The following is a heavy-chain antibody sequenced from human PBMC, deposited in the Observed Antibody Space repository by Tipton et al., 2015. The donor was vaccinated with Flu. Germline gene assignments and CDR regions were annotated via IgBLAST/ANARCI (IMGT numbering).Heavy chain of an antibody. J-gene: IGHJ4*02. CDR1: GGSISSYY. CDR3: ARHEGSGYYNYYFDY. V-gene: IGHV4-59*08. Sequence: TLSLTCTVSGGSISSYYWSWIRQPPGKGLEWIGYIYYSGSTNYNPSLKSRVTISVDTSKNQFSLKLSSVTAADTAVYYCARHEGSGYYNYYFDYWGQGTLVTVSS. D-gene: IGHD3-22*01. CDR2: IYYSGST.